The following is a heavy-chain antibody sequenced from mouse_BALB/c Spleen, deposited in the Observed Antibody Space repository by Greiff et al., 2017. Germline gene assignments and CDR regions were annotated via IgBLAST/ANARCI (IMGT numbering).Heavy chain of an antibody. CDR3: ARDYDYDDYYAMDY. J-gene: IGHJ4*01. V-gene: IGHV5-4*02. CDR1: GFTFSDYY. CDR2: ISDGGSYT. D-gene: IGHD2-4*01. Sequence: EVMLVESGGGLVKPGGSLKLSCAASGFTFSDYYMYWVRQTPEKRLEWVATISDGGSYTYYPDSVKGRFTISRDNAKNNLYLQMSSLKSEDTAMYYCARDYDYDDYYAMDYWGQGTSVTVSS.